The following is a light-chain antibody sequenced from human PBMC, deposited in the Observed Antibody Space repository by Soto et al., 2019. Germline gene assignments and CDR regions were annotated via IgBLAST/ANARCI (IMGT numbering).Light chain of an antibody. V-gene: IGLV1-51*01. CDR3: GPWDSSLSAYV. CDR1: SSNIGGNS. J-gene: IGLJ1*01. Sequence: QSVLTQPPSVSAAPGQKVTISCSGSSSNIGGNSVSWYQQLPGTAPKLLIYDDNKRPSGIPDRFSGSKSGTSATLGITGFQTGDEADYYCGPWDSSLSAYVSGTGTTVTVL. CDR2: DDN.